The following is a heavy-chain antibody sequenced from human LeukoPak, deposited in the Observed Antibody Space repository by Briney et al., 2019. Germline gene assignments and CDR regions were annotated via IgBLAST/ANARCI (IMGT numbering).Heavy chain of an antibody. V-gene: IGHV3-66*01. CDR2: IYSGGST. CDR1: GFTVSSNH. J-gene: IGHJ4*02. CDR3: SYFDWFIPC. Sequence: PGGSLRLSCAASGFTVSSNHMTWVRQAPGKGLEWASVIYSGGSTYYADSVKGRFTISRDNSKNTLYLQMNSLRAEDTAVYYCSYFDWFIPCWGQGTLVTVSS. D-gene: IGHD3-9*01.